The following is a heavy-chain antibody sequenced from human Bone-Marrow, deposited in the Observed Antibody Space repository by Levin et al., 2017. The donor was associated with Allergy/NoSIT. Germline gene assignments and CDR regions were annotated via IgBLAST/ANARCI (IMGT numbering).Heavy chain of an antibody. CDR3: AKDEGPFSSSFAFDC. CDR2: ISGTGRHI. CDR1: GFNFASSG. D-gene: IGHD2-2*01. V-gene: IGHV3-21*01. J-gene: IGHJ4*02. Sequence: PSETLSLTCAASGFNFASSGMNWVRQAPGKGLEWVSSISGTGRHIYLADSLKGRFTISRDNAKNSLSLQMNNLRVEDTAVFYCAKDEGPFSSSFAFDCWGQGALVTVSS.